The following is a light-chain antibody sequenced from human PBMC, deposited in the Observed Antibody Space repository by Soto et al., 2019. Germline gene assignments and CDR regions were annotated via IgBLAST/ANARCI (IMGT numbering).Light chain of an antibody. Sequence: DIQMTQSPSSLSASVGDRVTITCRASQTVGDHLNWYQQKPGTAPKLHFSRASRLQSGVPSRFTGSGVATDFTLTISSLQPEDFATYYCHQTFLSPPTFGQGTKVEIK. J-gene: IGKJ1*01. V-gene: IGKV1-39*01. CDR1: QTVGDH. CDR2: RAS. CDR3: HQTFLSPPT.